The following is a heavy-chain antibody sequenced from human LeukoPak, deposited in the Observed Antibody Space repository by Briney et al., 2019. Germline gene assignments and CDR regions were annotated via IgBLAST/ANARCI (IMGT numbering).Heavy chain of an antibody. V-gene: IGHV4-34*01. CDR2: INHSGST. CDR3: ARVQLWSLYYYYGMDV. D-gene: IGHD5-18*01. Sequence: NPSETLSLTCAVYGGSFSGYYWSWIRQPPGKGLEWIGEINHSGSTNYNPSLKSRATISVDTSKNQFSLKLSSVTAADTAVYYCARVQLWSLYYYYGMDVWGQGTTVTVSS. J-gene: IGHJ6*02. CDR1: GGSFSGYY.